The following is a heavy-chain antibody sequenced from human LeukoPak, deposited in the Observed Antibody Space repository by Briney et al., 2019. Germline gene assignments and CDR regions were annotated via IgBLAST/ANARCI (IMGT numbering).Heavy chain of an antibody. CDR1: GFTFSSYA. CDR2: ISYDGSNK. V-gene: IGHV3-30*04. D-gene: IGHD1-26*01. CDR3: ARDPIVGAATFDY. J-gene: IGHJ4*02. Sequence: GRSLRLSCAASGFTFSSYAMHWVPQAPGKGLEWVAVISYDGSNKYYADSVKGRFTISRDNSKNTLYLQMNSLRAEDTAVYYCARDPIVGAATFDYWGQGTLVTVSS.